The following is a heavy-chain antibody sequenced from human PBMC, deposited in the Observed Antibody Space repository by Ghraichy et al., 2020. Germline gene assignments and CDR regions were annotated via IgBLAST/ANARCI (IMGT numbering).Heavy chain of an antibody. CDR2: ICDRGST. Sequence: ESLNISCSVSGVSMSSYCWNWIRQSPGKGLEWIGYICDRGSTNYNPSLKSRVTISEDTSKDQFSLNLNSVTAADTAEYYCAGDKIDRAGSNGMDVWGQGTRFTVSS. J-gene: IGHJ6*01. D-gene: IGHD3-22*01. CDR1: GVSMSSYC. V-gene: IGHV4-59*01. CDR3: AGDKIDRAGSNGMDV.